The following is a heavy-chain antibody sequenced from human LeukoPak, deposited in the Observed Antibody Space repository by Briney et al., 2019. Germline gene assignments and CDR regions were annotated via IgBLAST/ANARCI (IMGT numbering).Heavy chain of an antibody. Sequence: ASVKVSCKASGYTFTSYYMHWVRQAPGQGLEWMGWISVYNGNTNYAQKLQDRVTMTTATSTSTAYMELRRLRSDDTAVYYCARGAVGALWFGDSDSYYYMDVWGKGTTVTISS. J-gene: IGHJ6*03. CDR1: GYTFTSYY. CDR2: ISVYNGNT. V-gene: IGHV1-18*04. D-gene: IGHD3-10*01. CDR3: ARGAVGALWFGDSDSYYYMDV.